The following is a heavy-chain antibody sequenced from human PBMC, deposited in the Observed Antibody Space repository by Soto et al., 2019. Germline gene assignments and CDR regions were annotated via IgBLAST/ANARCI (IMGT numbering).Heavy chain of an antibody. V-gene: IGHV3-30*18. D-gene: IGHD3-10*01. CDR1: GFTFSSYG. CDR3: ANAYGSGSYYKLTKGERLDY. Sequence: GGSLRLSCAASGFTFSSYGMHWVRQAPGKGLEWVAVISYDGSNKYYADSVKGRFTISRDNSKNTLYLQMNSLRAEDTAVYYCANAYGSGSYYKLTKGERLDYWGQGTLVTVSS. J-gene: IGHJ4*02. CDR2: ISYDGSNK.